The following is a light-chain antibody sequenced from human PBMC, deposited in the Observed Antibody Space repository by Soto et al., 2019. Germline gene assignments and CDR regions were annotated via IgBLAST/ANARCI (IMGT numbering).Light chain of an antibody. J-gene: IGKJ3*01. CDR2: DAS. Sequence: EIVLTQSPATLSLSPGGSATLSCRASQSVDTYLARYQQKPGQAPRLLIYDASHRATGLPARFSCSGSGADFILTITSLEPDDAAVYYCKQGSIWPLTFGPGTKVDIK. CDR1: QSVDTY. CDR3: KQGSIWPLT. V-gene: IGKV3-11*01.